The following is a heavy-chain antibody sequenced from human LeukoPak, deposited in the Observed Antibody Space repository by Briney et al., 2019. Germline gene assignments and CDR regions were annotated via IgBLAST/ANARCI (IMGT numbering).Heavy chain of an antibody. CDR1: GFTVSSNY. CDR2: IYSGGST. J-gene: IGHJ4*02. V-gene: IGHV3-66*02. CDR3: AREGGPVVPAADY. D-gene: IGHD2-2*01. Sequence: GGSLRLSCAASGFTVSSNYMSWVRQAPGKGLECVSVIYSGGSTYYADSVKGRFTISRDNSKNTLYLQMNSLRAEDTAVYYCAREGGPVVPAADYWGQGTLSPSPQ.